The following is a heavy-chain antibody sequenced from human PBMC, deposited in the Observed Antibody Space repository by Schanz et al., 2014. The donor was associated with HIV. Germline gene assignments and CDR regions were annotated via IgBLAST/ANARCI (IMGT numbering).Heavy chain of an antibody. CDR3: ARGRRDVSMIVLYWLDP. D-gene: IGHD3-22*01. Sequence: QVQLVQSGAEVKKPGASVKVSCKASGYTFSSYGISWVRQAPGQGLEWMGWISAYNGKTNYAQKVQGRVTMTRNTSTGTAYMELSSLRSDDTAVYYCARGRRDVSMIVLYWLDPWGQGTLVTVSS. CDR1: GYTFSSYG. CDR2: ISAYNGKT. J-gene: IGHJ5*02. V-gene: IGHV1-18*04.